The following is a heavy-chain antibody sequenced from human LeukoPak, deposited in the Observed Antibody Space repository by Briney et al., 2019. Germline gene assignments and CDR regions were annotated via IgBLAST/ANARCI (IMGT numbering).Heavy chain of an antibody. Sequence: GASVKVSCKASGGTFSSYAISWVRQAPGQGLEWMGGIIPIFGTTNYARKFRGRVTLTADKSTRTAYMELSSLRSEDTAVYYCARGRVNVLWFGELLHWGQGTLVTVSS. CDR2: IIPIFGTT. CDR1: GGTFSSYA. CDR3: ARGRVNVLWFGELLH. J-gene: IGHJ4*02. V-gene: IGHV1-69*06. D-gene: IGHD3-10*01.